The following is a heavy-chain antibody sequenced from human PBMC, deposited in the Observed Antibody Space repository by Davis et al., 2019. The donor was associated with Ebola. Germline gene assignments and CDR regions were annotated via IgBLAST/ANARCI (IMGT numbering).Heavy chain of an antibody. CDR1: GGSISSSNW. Sequence: SETLSPTCAVSGGSISSSNWWSWVRQPPGKGLEWIGEIYHSGSTNYNPSLKSRVTISVDTSKNQFSLKLSSVTAADTAVYYCARGGRTLEWLLYSDYYGMDVWGQGTTVTVSS. CDR2: IYHSGST. D-gene: IGHD3-3*01. V-gene: IGHV4-4*02. J-gene: IGHJ6*02. CDR3: ARGGRTLEWLLYSDYYGMDV.